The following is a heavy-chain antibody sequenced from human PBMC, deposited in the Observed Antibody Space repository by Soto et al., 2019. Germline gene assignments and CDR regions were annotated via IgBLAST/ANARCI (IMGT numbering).Heavy chain of an antibody. V-gene: IGHV3-23*01. J-gene: IGHJ4*02. CDR2: ITGSVGST. CDR1: GMSFSSFS. Sequence: XVSLALTCTACGMSFSSFSMGWVRQAPGKGLEWVSSITGSVGSTYYADSVKGRFTISRDNSENTLYLQMNSLRAEDTAIYYCAVNRISRIRGEPPAYWGQGTLVTVSS. D-gene: IGHD3-10*01. CDR3: AVNRISRIRGEPPAY.